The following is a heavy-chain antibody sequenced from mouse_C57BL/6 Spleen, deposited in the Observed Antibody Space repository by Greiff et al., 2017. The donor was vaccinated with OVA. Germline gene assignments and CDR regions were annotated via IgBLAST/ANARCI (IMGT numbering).Heavy chain of an antibody. Sequence: QVQLKESGAELAKPGASVKLSCKASGYTFTSYWMHWVKQRPGQGLEWIGYINPSSGYTKYNQKFKDKATLTADKSSSTAYMQLSSLTYEDSAVYYCARGDYGSRDAMDYWGQGTSVTVSS. CDR1: GYTFTSYW. V-gene: IGHV1-7*01. J-gene: IGHJ4*01. D-gene: IGHD1-1*01. CDR2: INPSSGYT. CDR3: ARGDYGSRDAMDY.